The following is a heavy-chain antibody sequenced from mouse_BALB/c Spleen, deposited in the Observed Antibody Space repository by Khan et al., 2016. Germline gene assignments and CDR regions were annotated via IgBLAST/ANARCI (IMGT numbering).Heavy chain of an antibody. CDR2: ISSGGSYT. V-gene: IGHV5-9-4*01. CDR3: ATETAY. Sequence: EVELVESGGGLVKPGGSLKLSCAASGFTFSSYAMSWVRQSPEKRLEWVAEISSGGSYTYYPDNETGRFTITRDNDNNTLCLEMSSLRSEDTAMYYCATETAYWGQGTLVTVSA. J-gene: IGHJ3*01. CDR1: GFTFSSYA.